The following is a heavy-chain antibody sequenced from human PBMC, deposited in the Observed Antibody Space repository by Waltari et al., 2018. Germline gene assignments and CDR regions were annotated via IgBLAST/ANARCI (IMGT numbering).Heavy chain of an antibody. D-gene: IGHD3-22*01. V-gene: IGHV1-69-2*01. CDR3: AGFGLKYYDSSGYLAFDI. Sequence: EVQLVQSGAEVKKPGATVKISCKASGYTFTDYYMHWVQQAPGKGLEWMGRVDPEDGETIYAEKFQGRATITADTSTDTAYMELSSLRSEDTAVYYCAGFGLKYYDSSGYLAFDIWGQGTMVTVSS. CDR2: VDPEDGET. J-gene: IGHJ3*02. CDR1: GYTFTDYY.